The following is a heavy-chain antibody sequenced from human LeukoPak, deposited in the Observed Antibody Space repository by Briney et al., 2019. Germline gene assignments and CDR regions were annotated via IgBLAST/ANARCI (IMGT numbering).Heavy chain of an antibody. CDR1: GGSISSGGYY. V-gene: IGHV4-31*03. J-gene: IGHJ5*02. Sequence: SSETLSLTCTVSGGSISSGGYYWSWIRQHPGKGLEWIGYIYYSGSTYYNPSLKSRITISVDTSKNQFSLKLSSVTAADTAVYYCARDARDYDYVWGSYSIHPHWFDPWGQGTLVTVSS. CDR2: IYYSGST. CDR3: ARDARDYDYVWGSYSIHPHWFDP. D-gene: IGHD3-16*01.